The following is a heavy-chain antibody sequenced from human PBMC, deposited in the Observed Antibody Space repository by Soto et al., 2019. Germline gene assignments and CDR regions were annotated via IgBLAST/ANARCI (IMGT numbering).Heavy chain of an antibody. J-gene: IGHJ4*02. CDR3: ARVHLTMVGYYFDY. D-gene: IGHD3-10*02. Sequence: ASVKVSCKASGYTFTSYGISWVRQAPGQGLEWMGWISAYNGNTNYAQKFQGRVTMTTGTSTSTAYMELRSLRSDDTAVYYCARVHLTMVGYYFDYWGQGTLVTVS. CDR1: GYTFTSYG. V-gene: IGHV1-18*01. CDR2: ISAYNGNT.